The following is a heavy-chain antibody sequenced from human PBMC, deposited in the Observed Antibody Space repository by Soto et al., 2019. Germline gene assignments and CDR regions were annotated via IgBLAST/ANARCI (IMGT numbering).Heavy chain of an antibody. D-gene: IGHD6-13*01. CDR3: ARDSSGKSSSWYFDY. J-gene: IGHJ4*02. Sequence: QVQLVESGGGVVQPGRSLKLSCAASGFTFSSYAMHWVRQAPGKGLEWVAVISYDGSNKYYADSVKSRFTISRDNSKNTQYLQMNSLRAEDTAVYYCARDSSGKSSSWYFDYWGQGTLVTVSS. V-gene: IGHV3-30-3*01. CDR1: GFTFSSYA. CDR2: ISYDGSNK.